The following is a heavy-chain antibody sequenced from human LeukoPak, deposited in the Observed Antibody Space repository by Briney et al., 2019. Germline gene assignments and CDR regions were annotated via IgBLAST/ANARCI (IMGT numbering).Heavy chain of an antibody. CDR2: ISRGSSTI. D-gene: IGHD2-21*02. J-gene: IGHJ5*02. CDR3: ARECGGDCYDRFDP. V-gene: IGHV3-48*02. Sequence: TGGSLRLTCAASGFTLSSYTMNWVRQAPGKGLEWVSYISRGSSTIYYADSVKGRFTISRDNSKNSLYLQMNSLRDEDTAVYYCARECGGDCYDRFDPWGQGTLVTVPS. CDR1: GFTLSSYT.